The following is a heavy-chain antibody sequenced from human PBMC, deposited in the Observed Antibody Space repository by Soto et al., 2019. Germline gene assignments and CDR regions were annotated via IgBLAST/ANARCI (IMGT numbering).Heavy chain of an antibody. CDR2: IYYSGST. CDR3: ARRYGGNFDY. J-gene: IGHJ4*02. Sequence: PETLSLTCTVSGGSISSYYWSWIRQPPGKGLEWIGYIYYSGSTNYNPSLKSRVTISVDTSKNQFSLKVSSVTAADTAVYYCARRYGGNFDYWGQGTLVTVSS. V-gene: IGHV4-59*01. D-gene: IGHD1-26*01. CDR1: GGSISSYY.